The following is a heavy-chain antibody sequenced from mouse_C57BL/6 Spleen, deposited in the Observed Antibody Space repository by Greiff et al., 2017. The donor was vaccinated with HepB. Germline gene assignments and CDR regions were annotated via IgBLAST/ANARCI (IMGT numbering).Heavy chain of an antibody. V-gene: IGHV1-19*01. CDR3: ARSGYSNSWFAY. D-gene: IGHD2-5*01. Sequence: EVQLQQSGPVLVKPGASVKMSCKASGYTFTDYYMNWVKQSHGKSLEWIGVINPYNGGTICNQKFKGKATLTVDKSSSTAYMELNSLTSEDSAVYYCARSGYSNSWFAYWGQGTLVTVSA. CDR1: GYTFTDYY. J-gene: IGHJ3*01. CDR2: INPYNGGT.